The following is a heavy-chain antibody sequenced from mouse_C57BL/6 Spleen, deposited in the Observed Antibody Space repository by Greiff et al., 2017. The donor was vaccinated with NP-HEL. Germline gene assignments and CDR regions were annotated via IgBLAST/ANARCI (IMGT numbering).Heavy chain of an antibody. D-gene: IGHD1-1*01. CDR2: INPNNGGT. CDR1: GYTFTDYY. CDR3: ARDYVYGP. J-gene: IGHJ1*03. Sequence: EVQLQQSGPELVKPGASVKISCKASGYTFTDYYMNWVKQSHGKSLEWIGDINPNNGGTSYNQKFKGKATLTVDKSSSTAYMELRSLTSEDSAVYYCARDYVYGPWGTGTPVTVSS. V-gene: IGHV1-26*01.